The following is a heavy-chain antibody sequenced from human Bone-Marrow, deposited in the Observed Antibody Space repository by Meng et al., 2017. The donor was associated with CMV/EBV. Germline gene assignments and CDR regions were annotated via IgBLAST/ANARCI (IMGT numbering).Heavy chain of an antibody. CDR2: IYYSGSS. CDR3: ARVADCSRTSCSFRYFDY. Sequence: INLYNNYWSWVRQHPGKGLEWIGYIYYSGSSYYNPSLKSRLMISVDTSKNQFSLKLSSVTAADTAVYYCARVADCSRTSCSFRYFDYWGQGILVTVSS. V-gene: IGHV4-31*02. CDR1: INLYNNY. D-gene: IGHD2-2*01. J-gene: IGHJ4*02.